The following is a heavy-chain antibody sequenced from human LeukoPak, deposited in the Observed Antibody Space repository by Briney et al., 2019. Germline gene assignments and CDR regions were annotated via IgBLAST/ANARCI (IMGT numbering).Heavy chain of an antibody. CDR3: ARVPRPKDGMDV. J-gene: IGHJ6*02. V-gene: IGHV3-30-3*01. CDR1: GFTFSSYA. Sequence: GRSLRLSCAASGFTFSSYAMHWVRQAPGKGLEWVAVISYDGSNKYYADSVKGRFTISRDNSKNTLYLQMNSLRAEDTAVYYCARVPRPKDGMDVWGQGTTVTVSS. CDR2: ISYDGSNK.